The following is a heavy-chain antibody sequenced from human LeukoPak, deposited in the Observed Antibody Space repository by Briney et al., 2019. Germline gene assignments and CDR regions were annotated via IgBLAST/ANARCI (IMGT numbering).Heavy chain of an antibody. J-gene: IGHJ4*02. CDR2: ISWNSGSI. Sequence: QPGGSLRLSCSASGFTFYDYAMHWVRHAPGKGLEWVSGISWNSGSIGYADSVKGRFTISRDNAKNSLYLQMNSLRAEDTALYYCAKDIGPYYDSSGYYLWGQGTLVTVSS. CDR3: AKDIGPYYDSSGYYL. CDR1: GFTFYDYA. D-gene: IGHD3-22*01. V-gene: IGHV3-9*01.